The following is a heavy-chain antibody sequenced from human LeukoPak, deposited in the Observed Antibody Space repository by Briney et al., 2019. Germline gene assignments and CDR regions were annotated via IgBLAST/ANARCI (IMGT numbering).Heavy chain of an antibody. D-gene: IGHD5-18*01. CDR3: AREVPLGWTAMPYYYYYYGMDV. Sequence: SETLSLTCTVSGGSISSYYWSWIRQPPGKGLECIGYIYYSGSTNYNPSLKSRVTISVDTSKNQFSLKLSSVTAADTAVYYCAREVPLGWTAMPYYYYYYGMDVWGQGTTVTVSS. V-gene: IGHV4-59*01. CDR2: IYYSGST. J-gene: IGHJ6*02. CDR1: GGSISSYY.